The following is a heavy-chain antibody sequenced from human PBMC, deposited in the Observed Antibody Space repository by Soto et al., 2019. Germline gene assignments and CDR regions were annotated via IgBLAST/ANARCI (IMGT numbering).Heavy chain of an antibody. CDR2: ISAYNGKT. CDR1: GYTFTSYG. J-gene: IGHJ5*02. Sequence: QVQLVQSGAEVKKPGASVKVSCKASGYTFTSYGISWVRQAPGQGLEWMGWISAYNGKTNYAQKLQGRVTMTTDTSPSSAYMELRSVRSDDTAVYYCARDGYSYDPRYWFDPWGQGTLVTFSS. V-gene: IGHV1-18*01. CDR3: ARDGYSYDPRYWFDP. D-gene: IGHD5-18*01.